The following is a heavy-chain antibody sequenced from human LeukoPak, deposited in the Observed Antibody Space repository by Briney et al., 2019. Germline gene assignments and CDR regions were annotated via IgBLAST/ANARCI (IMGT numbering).Heavy chain of an antibody. CDR2: IGSGSRTI. D-gene: IGHD1-26*01. CDR3: ARGDGSHFDY. J-gene: IGHJ4*02. V-gene: IGHV3-48*01. CDR1: GFTFSSYN. Sequence: PGGSLRLSCAASGFTFSSYNMNWVRQAPGKGLEWISYIGSGSRTIYYADSVKGRFTISRDNAKNSLYLQMNSLRAKDTAVYYCARGDGSHFDYWGQGTLVTVSS.